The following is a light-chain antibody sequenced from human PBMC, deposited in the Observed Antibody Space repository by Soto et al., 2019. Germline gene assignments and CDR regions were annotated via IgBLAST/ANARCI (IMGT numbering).Light chain of an antibody. CDR2: EAY. CDR3: TSPTPGSLYV. Sequence: QSALTQPASVSGSPGQSITISCTGTSSDVGGHNLLSWYQQHPGKAPKAIIYEAYRRPSGVSPRFSGSKSGNTASLTISGLQAEDEADYFCTSPTPGSLYVFGTGTKLTVL. CDR1: SSDVGGHNL. V-gene: IGLV2-14*02. J-gene: IGLJ1*01.